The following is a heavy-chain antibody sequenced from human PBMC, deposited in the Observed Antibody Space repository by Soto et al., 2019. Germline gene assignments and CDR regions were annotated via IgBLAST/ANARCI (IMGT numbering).Heavy chain of an antibody. CDR2: IYYRGST. V-gene: IGHV4-59*01. Sequence: QVQLQESGPGLVKPSETLSLTCTVSGGSISSYYWTWIRQPPGKGLEWIGYIYYRGSTNYNPSLKSPVTISVDTSKNQFSLSLRSVTAADTAVYYCVRDLDDGGNSVWYVDLWGRGTLVTVSS. D-gene: IGHD2-21*01. CDR1: GGSISSYY. J-gene: IGHJ2*01. CDR3: VRDLDDGGNSVWYVDL.